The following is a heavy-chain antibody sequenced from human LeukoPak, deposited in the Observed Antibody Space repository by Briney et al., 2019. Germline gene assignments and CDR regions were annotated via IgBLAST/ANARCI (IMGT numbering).Heavy chain of an antibody. CDR3: ARHYGP. Sequence: PSETLSLTCTVSGGSISGYYWGWIRQPPGKGLEWIRSIYYSGSTYYNPSLKSRVTISVDTSKNQFSLKLNSVTATDTAVYYCARHYGPWGQGTLVTVSS. CDR1: GGSISGYY. V-gene: IGHV4-39*01. D-gene: IGHD3-10*01. CDR2: IYYSGST. J-gene: IGHJ4*02.